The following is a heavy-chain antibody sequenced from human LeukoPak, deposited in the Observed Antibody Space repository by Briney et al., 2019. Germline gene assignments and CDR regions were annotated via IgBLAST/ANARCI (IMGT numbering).Heavy chain of an antibody. Sequence: SETLSLTCSVSGDSVRRSDSYWDWIRQPPEKGLEWIGTIYYSGRTYYSPSLKSRVTMSVDTSNNPFSLHLRSVTAADTAVYYCARRRYYDGSGYLEWGQGTLLSVSS. CDR3: ARRRYYDGSGYLE. D-gene: IGHD3-22*01. CDR2: IYYSGRT. J-gene: IGHJ1*01. CDR1: GDSVRRSDSY. V-gene: IGHV4-39*01.